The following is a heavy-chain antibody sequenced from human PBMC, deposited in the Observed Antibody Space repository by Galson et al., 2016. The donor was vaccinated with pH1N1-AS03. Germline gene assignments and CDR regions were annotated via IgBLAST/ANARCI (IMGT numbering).Heavy chain of an antibody. V-gene: IGHV3-49*03. Sequence: SLRLSCAVSGSPFRDYAVTWFRQAPGKGLEWVGFIRRAGFGAANDYAASVKGGFTISRDDSKRTAYLQMNNLKTEDTGVYYCGLEDVEFFFAYGGPGTLVTVSS. CDR3: GLEDVEFFFAY. J-gene: IGHJ4*02. CDR2: IRRAGFGAAN. D-gene: IGHD3-10*01. CDR1: GSPFRDYA.